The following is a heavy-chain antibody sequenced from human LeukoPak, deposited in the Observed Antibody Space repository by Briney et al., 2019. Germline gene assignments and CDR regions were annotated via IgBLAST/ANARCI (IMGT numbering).Heavy chain of an antibody. J-gene: IGHJ6*03. Sequence: GGSLRLSCAGSGFPFSIYGMNWVRQAPGKGLEWVSGISPGGGPTYYADSVKGRFTISRDDSKNTLYLQMNNLRAEDTALYYCARALPDSSGYYWGYYYYYYMDVWGKGTTVTVSS. CDR2: ISPGGGPT. CDR3: ARALPDSSGYYWGYYYYYYMDV. CDR1: GFPFSIYG. V-gene: IGHV3-23*01. D-gene: IGHD3-22*01.